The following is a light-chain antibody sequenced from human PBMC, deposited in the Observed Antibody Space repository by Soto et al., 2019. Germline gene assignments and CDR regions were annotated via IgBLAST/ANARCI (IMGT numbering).Light chain of an antibody. CDR3: QQSYSTPMYT. CDR2: AAS. CDR1: QSISSY. J-gene: IGKJ2*01. Sequence: DIQITHSPSSLSASVGDRVTITCRSSQSISSYLNWYQQKPGKAPKLLIYAASSLQSGVPSRFSGSGSGTDFTLTISSLQPEDFATYYCQQSYSTPMYTFGRGT. V-gene: IGKV1-39*01.